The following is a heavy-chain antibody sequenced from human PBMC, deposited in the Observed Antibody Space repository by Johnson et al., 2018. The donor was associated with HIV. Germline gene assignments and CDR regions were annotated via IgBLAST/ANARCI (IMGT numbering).Heavy chain of an antibody. CDR3: AKGRDGYSDAFDI. D-gene: IGHD4-17*01. CDR2: LYSSGKT. Sequence: MLLVESGGGVVQPGRSLRLSCAASGFTFSTYYMTWVRQASGKGLELVSLLYSSGKTYYADSVKGRFTISRDNSKNSLYLQMNSLSTEDTALYYCAKGRDGYSDAFDIWGQGAMVTVSS. V-gene: IGHV3-66*02. J-gene: IGHJ3*02. CDR1: GFTFSTYY.